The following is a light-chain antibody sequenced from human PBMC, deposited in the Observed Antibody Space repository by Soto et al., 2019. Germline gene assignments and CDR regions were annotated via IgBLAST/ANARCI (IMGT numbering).Light chain of an antibody. Sequence: QCALTQPASVSGSPGQSITISCTGTSSDVGAYNYVSWYQQHPGKAPKLLIYGVTNRPSGVSNRFSGSKSGNTASLTISGLQAEDEADYYCNSYTTRSTYVFGTGTKVTVL. CDR3: NSYTTRSTYV. CDR1: SSDVGAYNY. V-gene: IGLV2-14*01. J-gene: IGLJ1*01. CDR2: GVT.